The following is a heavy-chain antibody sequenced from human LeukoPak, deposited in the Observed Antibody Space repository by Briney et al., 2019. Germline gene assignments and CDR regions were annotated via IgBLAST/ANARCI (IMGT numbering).Heavy chain of an antibody. V-gene: IGHV3-30*18. D-gene: IGHD1-26*01. Sequence: GGSLRLSCAASGFTFSTFGMHWVRQAPGKGLEWVAVILYDGSNRYYADSVKGRFTISRDNSRNTLYLQMNSLRAEDTAVYYCAKARRCGAYLCFDYWGQGTRVTVSS. J-gene: IGHJ4*02. CDR2: ILYDGSNR. CDR3: AKARRCGAYLCFDY. CDR1: GFTFSTFG.